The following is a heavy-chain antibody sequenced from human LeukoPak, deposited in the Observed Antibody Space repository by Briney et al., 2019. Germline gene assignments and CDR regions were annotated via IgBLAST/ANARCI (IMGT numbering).Heavy chain of an antibody. V-gene: IGHV4-34*01. Sequence: SETLSLTCAVYGGSFSGYYWSWIRQPPGKGLEWIGEINHSGSTNYNPSLKSRVTISVGTSKNQFSLKLSSVTAADTAVYYCARAGITYYDFWSGYSPNWFDPWGQGTLVTVSS. CDR1: GGSFSGYY. D-gene: IGHD3-3*01. J-gene: IGHJ5*02. CDR3: ARAGITYYDFWSGYSPNWFDP. CDR2: INHSGST.